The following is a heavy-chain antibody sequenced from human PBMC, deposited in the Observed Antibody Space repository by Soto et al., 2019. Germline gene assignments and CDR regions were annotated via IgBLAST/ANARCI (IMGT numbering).Heavy chain of an antibody. J-gene: IGHJ4*02. Sequence: GGSLRLSCAASGFTFSNYAMSWVRQAPGKGLEWVSAISGSGGSTYYADSVKGRFTISRDNSKNTLYLQMNSLRAEDTAVYYCAKNGDPAMIVVNDYWGQGTLVTVSS. V-gene: IGHV3-23*01. CDR3: AKNGDPAMIVVNDY. D-gene: IGHD3-22*01. CDR1: GFTFSNYA. CDR2: ISGSGGST.